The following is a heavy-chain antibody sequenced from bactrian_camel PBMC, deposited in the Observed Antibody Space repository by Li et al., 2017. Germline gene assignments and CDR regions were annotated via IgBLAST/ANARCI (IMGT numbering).Heavy chain of an antibody. CDR3: AKRTNDYCSGSWCSFGY. Sequence: HVQLVESGGGLVQPGGSLRLSCAVSEFSFSTYNISWVRQAPGKGLEWVSSIYPDGSNTYYADSVRGRFAISGDHAKNTLYLQLNSLNTEDTVMYYCAKRTNDYCSGSWCSFGYWGQGTQVTVS. V-gene: IGHV3-2*01. D-gene: IGHD3*01. CDR2: IYPDGSNT. CDR1: EFSFSTYN. J-gene: IGHJ6*01.